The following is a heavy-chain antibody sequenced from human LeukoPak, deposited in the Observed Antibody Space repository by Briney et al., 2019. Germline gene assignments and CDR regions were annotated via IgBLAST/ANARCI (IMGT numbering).Heavy chain of an antibody. CDR3: ARDSEQWLVNWFDP. D-gene: IGHD6-19*01. J-gene: IGHJ5*02. CDR1: GYTFTGYY. CDR2: INPNSGGT. Sequence: GASVKVSCKASGYTFTGYYMHWVRQAPGQGLEWMGWINPNSGGTNYAQKFQGRVTMTRDTSISTAYMELSRLRSDDMAVYYCARDSEQWLVNWFDPWGQGTLVTVSS. V-gene: IGHV1-2*02.